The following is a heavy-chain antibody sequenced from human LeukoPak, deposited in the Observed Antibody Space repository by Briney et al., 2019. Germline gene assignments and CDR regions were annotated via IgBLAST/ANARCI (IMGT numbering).Heavy chain of an antibody. V-gene: IGHV4-39*07. CDR2: IYYSGST. Sequence: SETLSLTCTVSGGSISSSSYYWGWIRQPPGKGLEWIGSIYYSGSTYYNPSLKSRVTISVDTSKNQFSLKLSSVTAADTAVYYCARVVKPQWAPRYYYYYMDVWGKGTTVTVSS. J-gene: IGHJ6*03. CDR3: ARVVKPQWAPRYYYYYMDV. CDR1: GGSISSSSYY. D-gene: IGHD6-19*01.